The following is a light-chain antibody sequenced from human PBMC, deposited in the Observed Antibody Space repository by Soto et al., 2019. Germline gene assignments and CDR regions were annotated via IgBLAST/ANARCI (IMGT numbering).Light chain of an antibody. CDR2: EVS. J-gene: IGLJ1*01. CDR1: SSDVGGYNY. CDR3: SSYTSSSTLV. Sequence: QSALTQPASVSGSPGQSITISCTGTSSDVGGYNYVSWYQQHPGKGPKIMIYEVSNRPSGVSNRFSGSKSGNTASLTISGLQAEDEADYYCSSYTSSSTLVFGTGTKLNVL. V-gene: IGLV2-14*01.